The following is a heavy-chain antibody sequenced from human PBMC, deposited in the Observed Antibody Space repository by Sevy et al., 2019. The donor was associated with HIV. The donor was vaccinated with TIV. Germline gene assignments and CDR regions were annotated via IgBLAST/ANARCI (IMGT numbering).Heavy chain of an antibody. J-gene: IGHJ6*02. D-gene: IGHD1-26*01. CDR1: GFTFSSYG. Sequence: GGSLRLSCAASGFTFSSYGMHWVRQAPGKGLEWVAVIWYDGSNKYYADSVKGRFTISRDNSKNTLYLQMNSLRAEDTAVYYCARAVIVGATGYYYGMDVWGQGTTVTVSS. CDR3: ARAVIVGATGYYYGMDV. V-gene: IGHV3-33*01. CDR2: IWYDGSNK.